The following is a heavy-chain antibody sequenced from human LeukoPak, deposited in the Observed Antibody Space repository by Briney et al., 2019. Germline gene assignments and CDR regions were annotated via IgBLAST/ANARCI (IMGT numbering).Heavy chain of an antibody. CDR1: GGSISSSSYY. D-gene: IGHD2-2*03. CDR2: IYYSGST. J-gene: IGHJ5*02. Sequence: SETLSLTCTVSGGSISSSSYYWGWIRQPPGKGLEWIGSIYYSGSTYYNPSLKSRVTISVDTSKNQFSLKLSSVTAADTAVYYCARHMWIFNWFDPWGQGTLVTVSS. V-gene: IGHV4-39*01. CDR3: ARHMWIFNWFDP.